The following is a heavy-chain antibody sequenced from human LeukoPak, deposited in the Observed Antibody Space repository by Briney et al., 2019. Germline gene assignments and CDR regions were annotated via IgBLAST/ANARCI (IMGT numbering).Heavy chain of an antibody. CDR2: IYHTGST. D-gene: IGHD3-22*01. CDR1: GGSISSGDYY. Sequence: SETLSLTCTVSGGSISSGDYYWGWIRQPPGKGLEWIGNIYHTGSTYYTPSLRSRVTISVDTSKNQFSLKLSSVTAADTAVYYCVRHGSGDYYYYFHYWGQGTLVTVSS. V-gene: IGHV4-39*01. J-gene: IGHJ4*02. CDR3: VRHGSGDYYYYFHY.